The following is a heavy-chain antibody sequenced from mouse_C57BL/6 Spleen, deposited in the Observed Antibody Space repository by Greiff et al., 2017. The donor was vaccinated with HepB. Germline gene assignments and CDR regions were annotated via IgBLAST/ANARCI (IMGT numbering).Heavy chain of an antibody. D-gene: IGHD2-5*01. CDR1: GFTFSDYG. V-gene: IGHV5-15*04. J-gene: IGHJ4*01. Sequence: EVKVEESGGGLVQPGGSLKLSCAASGFTFSDYGMAWVRQAPRKGPEWVAFISNLAYSIYYADTVTGRFTISRENAKNTLYLEMSSLRSEDTAMYYCARRRGYSNHGGDAMDYWGQGTSVTVSS. CDR2: ISNLAYSI. CDR3: ARRRGYSNHGGDAMDY.